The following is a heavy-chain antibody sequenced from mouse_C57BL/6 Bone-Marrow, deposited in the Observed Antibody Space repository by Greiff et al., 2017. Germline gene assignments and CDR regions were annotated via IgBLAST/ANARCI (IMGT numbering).Heavy chain of an antibody. Sequence: QVQLQQSGPELVKPGASVKLSCKASGYTFTSYDINWVKQRPGQGLEWIGWIYPRDGSTTYNEKFKGKATLTVDTSSSTAYMELHSLTSEDSAVYFCARAGTEYAMDYWGQGTSVTVSS. CDR1: GYTFTSYD. CDR2: IYPRDGST. CDR3: ARAGTEYAMDY. J-gene: IGHJ4*01. D-gene: IGHD3-3*01. V-gene: IGHV1-85*01.